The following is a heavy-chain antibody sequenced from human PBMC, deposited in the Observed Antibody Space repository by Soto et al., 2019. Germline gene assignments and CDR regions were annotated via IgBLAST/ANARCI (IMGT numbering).Heavy chain of an antibody. CDR2: INAGNGNT. Sequence: ASVKVSCKASGFTFTSSAVQWVRQARGQRLEWMGWINAGNGNTKYSQKFQGRVTITRDTSASTAYMELSSLRSEDTAVYYCAREGCSSTSCYVYWGQGTLVTVSS. V-gene: IGHV1-3*01. J-gene: IGHJ4*02. D-gene: IGHD2-2*01. CDR1: GFTFTSSA. CDR3: AREGCSSTSCYVY.